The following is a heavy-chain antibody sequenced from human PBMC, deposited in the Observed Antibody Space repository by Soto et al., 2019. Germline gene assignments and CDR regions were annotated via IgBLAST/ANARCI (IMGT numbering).Heavy chain of an antibody. CDR1: GYNFASYW. D-gene: IGHD5-18*01. CDR2: IDPSGSYT. J-gene: IGHJ4*02. CDR3: ARPNVDTDY. Sequence: GESLKISCKGSGYNFASYWITWVRQMPGKGLEWMGNIDPSGSYTSYSPSFQGHVTISADKSISTAYLQWSSLKASDTAIYYCARPNVDTDYWGQGTLVTVSS. V-gene: IGHV5-10-1*01.